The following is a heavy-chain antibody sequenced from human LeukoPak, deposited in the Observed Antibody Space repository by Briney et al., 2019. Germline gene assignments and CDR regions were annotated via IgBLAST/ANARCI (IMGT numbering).Heavy chain of an antibody. CDR2: VYHSGTT. V-gene: IGHV4-38-2*02. J-gene: IGHJ3*02. CDR1: GYSISSGYY. D-gene: IGHD3-3*01. Sequence: SETLSLTCSVSGYSISSGYYWGWIRQPPGKGLEWIGNVYHSGTTYYNPSLKSRVTISVDTSKNQFSLRLTSVTAADTAVYYCARGFSAFDIWGLGTMVTVSS. CDR3: ARGFSAFDI.